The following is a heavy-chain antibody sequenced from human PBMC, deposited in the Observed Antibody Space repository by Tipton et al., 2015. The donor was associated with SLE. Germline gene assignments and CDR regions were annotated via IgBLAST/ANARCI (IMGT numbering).Heavy chain of an antibody. Sequence: SLRLSCAASGFPFSDYFMSWIRQAPGKGLEWVSYINGRSNYMYYGDSVEGRFSISRDNAKNSLFLQMNNLRAEDTAIYYCARVRITIYGVVTNFDFWGQGTLVTVSS. V-gene: IGHV3-11*01. D-gene: IGHD3-3*01. CDR3: ARVRITIYGVVTNFDF. CDR1: GFPFSDYF. CDR2: INGRSNYM. J-gene: IGHJ4*02.